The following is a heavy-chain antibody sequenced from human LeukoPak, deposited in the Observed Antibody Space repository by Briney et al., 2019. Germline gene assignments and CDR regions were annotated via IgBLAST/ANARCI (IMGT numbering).Heavy chain of an antibody. V-gene: IGHV3-48*03. J-gene: IGHJ1*01. Sequence: GGSLRLSCEASGFTFSSYDMNWVRQAPGKGLQWISHITQGGSTISYADSVKGRFTIFRDNAKSSLYLQMDSLRVEDTAIYYCARSRGKYFQRWGQGTLVTVSS. CDR2: ITQGGSTI. CDR1: GFTFSSYD. D-gene: IGHD3-16*01. CDR3: ARSRGKYFQR.